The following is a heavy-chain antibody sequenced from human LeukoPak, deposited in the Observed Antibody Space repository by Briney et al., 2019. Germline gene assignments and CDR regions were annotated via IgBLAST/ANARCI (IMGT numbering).Heavy chain of an antibody. D-gene: IGHD3-22*01. J-gene: IGHJ4*02. CDR2: VSGSGAIT. Sequence: GGSLRLSCVDYGFTFSNYAMSWVRQAPGKGLEWVSAVSGSGAITYYAASVKGRFTISRDFSKNTVFLHMNSLRAEDTAMYYCARGDDSGYYDYFDYWGQGALVTVSS. V-gene: IGHV3-23*01. CDR1: GFTFSNYA. CDR3: ARGDDSGYYDYFDY.